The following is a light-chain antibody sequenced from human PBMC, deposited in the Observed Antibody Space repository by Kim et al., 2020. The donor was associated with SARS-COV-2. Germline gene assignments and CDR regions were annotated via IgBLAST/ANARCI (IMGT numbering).Light chain of an antibody. CDR3: QQRSNWPPIFT. V-gene: IGKV3-11*01. J-gene: IGKJ3*01. Sequence: PGERATFSCRASQSVSSSLAWYQQKPGQAPRLLTYDASNRATGIPARFSGSGSGTDFTLTISSLEPEDFAVYYCQQRSNWPPIFTFGPGTKVDIK. CDR2: DAS. CDR1: QSVSSS.